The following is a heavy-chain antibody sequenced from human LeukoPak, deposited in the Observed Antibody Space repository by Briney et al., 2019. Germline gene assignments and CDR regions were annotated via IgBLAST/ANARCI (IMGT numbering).Heavy chain of an antibody. Sequence: AGGSLRLSCAASGFTFSSYSMNWVRQAPGKGLEWVSSISSSSSYIYYADSVKGRFTISRDNAKNSLYLQMNSLRAEDTAVYYCARAEDIVVVVAADAVDYWGQGTLVTVSS. J-gene: IGHJ4*02. CDR1: GFTFSSYS. D-gene: IGHD2-15*01. CDR3: ARAEDIVVVVAADAVDY. V-gene: IGHV3-21*01. CDR2: ISSSSSYI.